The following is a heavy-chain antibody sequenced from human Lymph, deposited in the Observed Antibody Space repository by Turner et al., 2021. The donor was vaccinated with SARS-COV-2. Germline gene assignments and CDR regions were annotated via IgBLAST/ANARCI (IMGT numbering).Heavy chain of an antibody. CDR3: ARGASVTPDRYYYYYYGMDV. J-gene: IGHJ6*02. V-gene: IGHV1-2*02. CDR1: GYTFTGHY. D-gene: IGHD4-17*01. CDR2: INPNSGDT. Sequence: QVQLVQSGAEVKKPGASVKVSCKASGYTFTGHYMHWVRQAPGQGVVWMGWINPNSGDTNYAQKFQGRVTMTRDTSISTVYMELSRLRSDDTAVYYCARGASVTPDRYYYYYYGMDVWGQGTTVTVSS.